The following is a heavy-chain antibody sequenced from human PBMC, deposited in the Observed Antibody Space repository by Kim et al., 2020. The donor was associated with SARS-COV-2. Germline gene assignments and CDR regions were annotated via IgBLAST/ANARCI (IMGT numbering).Heavy chain of an antibody. CDR1: GYTFTSYA. J-gene: IGHJ4*02. D-gene: IGHD3-10*01. CDR2: INAGNGNT. V-gene: IGHV1-3*01. CDR3: GGGYYGSGSHAAGIDY. Sequence: ASVKVSCKASGYTFTSYAMHWVRQAPGQRLEWMGWINAGNGNTKYSQKFQGRVTITRDTSASTAYMELSSLRSEDTAVYYCGGGYYGSGSHAAGIDYWGQGTLVTVSS.